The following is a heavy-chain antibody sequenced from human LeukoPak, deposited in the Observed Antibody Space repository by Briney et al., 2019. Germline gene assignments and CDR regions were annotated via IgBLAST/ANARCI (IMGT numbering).Heavy chain of an antibody. D-gene: IGHD1-14*01. J-gene: IGHJ4*02. V-gene: IGHV3-21*01. CDR1: GFSFSTST. CDR2: ICKTGRDV. CDR3: VRGDNRDY. Sequence: GGSLRLSCAASGFSFSTSTMNWVRQAPGKGLEWISSICKTGRDVYYANSVRGRFTISRDNAKNSLFLVMDSLRVEDTSVYYCVRGDNRDYWGQGTLVTVSS.